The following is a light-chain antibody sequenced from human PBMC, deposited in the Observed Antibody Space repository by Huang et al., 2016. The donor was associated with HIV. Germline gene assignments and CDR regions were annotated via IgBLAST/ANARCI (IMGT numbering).Light chain of an antibody. Sequence: DVVMIQSPLSLPVTPGQPDSISCGSGQSLLHSDGNIYLNWFHQRPVQSPRLLIYQVSNRDAGVQDRFRGRGSGTEFTLEISRVEAEDTGIYYCMQGTHWPPTFGQGTRLEIK. CDR3: MQGTHWPPT. J-gene: IGKJ5*01. V-gene: IGKV2-30*02. CDR2: QVS. CDR1: QSLLHSDGNIY.